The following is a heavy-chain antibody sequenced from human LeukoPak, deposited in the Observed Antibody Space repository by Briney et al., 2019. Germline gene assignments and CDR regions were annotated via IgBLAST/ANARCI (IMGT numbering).Heavy chain of an antibody. D-gene: IGHD3-22*01. Sequence: PSETLSLTCAVYGGSFSGYYWSWIRQPPGKGLEWIGEINHSGSTNYNPSLKSRVTISVDTSKNQFSLKLCSVTAADTAVYYCARAGGYQVYYFDYWGQGTLVTVSS. V-gene: IGHV4-34*01. J-gene: IGHJ4*02. CDR1: GGSFSGYY. CDR2: INHSGST. CDR3: ARAGGYQVYYFDY.